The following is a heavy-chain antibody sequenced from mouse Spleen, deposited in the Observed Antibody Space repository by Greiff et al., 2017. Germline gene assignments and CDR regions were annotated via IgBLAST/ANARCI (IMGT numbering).Heavy chain of an antibody. J-gene: IGHJ3*01. V-gene: IGHV1-69*01. D-gene: IGHD2-3*01. CDR1: GYTFTSYW. Sequence: QVQLQQSGAELVMPGASVKLSFKASGYTFTSYWMHLVKPRPGQGLEWIGEIDPSDSYTNYNQKFKGKATLTVDKSSSTAYMQLSSLTSEDSAVYYCAYEAYWGQGTLVTVSA. CDR2: IDPSDSYT. CDR3: AYEAY.